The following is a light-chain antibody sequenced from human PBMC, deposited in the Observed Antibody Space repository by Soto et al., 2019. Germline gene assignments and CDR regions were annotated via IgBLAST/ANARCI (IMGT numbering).Light chain of an antibody. Sequence: DIQMTQSPSSLSASIRDTVTITCRASQSSDNYLNWYQQKPGKAPKLLIYAASRLQSGAPSRFSGSGSGTEFTLTISSLQPEDFGTYYCQQSYSTPDTFGQGTKLEIK. V-gene: IGKV1-39*01. CDR2: AAS. J-gene: IGKJ2*01. CDR1: QSSDNY. CDR3: QQSYSTPDT.